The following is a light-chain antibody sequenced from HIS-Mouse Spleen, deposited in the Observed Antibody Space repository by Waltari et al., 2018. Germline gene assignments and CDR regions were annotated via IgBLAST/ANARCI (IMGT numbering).Light chain of an antibody. CDR1: SSDVGRYNL. CDR3: CSYAGSSTYWV. J-gene: IGLJ3*02. CDR2: EGS. V-gene: IGLV2-23*01. Sequence: QSALTQPAPVSGSPGQSITISCTGPSSDVGRYNLVSWYQQHPGKAPKPMIYEGSKRPSGVSNRFSGSKSGNTASLTISGLQAEDEADYYCCSYAGSSTYWVFGGGTKLTVL.